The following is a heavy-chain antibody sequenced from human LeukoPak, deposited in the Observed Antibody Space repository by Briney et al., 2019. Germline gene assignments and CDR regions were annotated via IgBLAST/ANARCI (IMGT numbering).Heavy chain of an antibody. V-gene: IGHV3-48*02. CDR1: GFTFSSYS. CDR3: ARDFWSGSYLGNYFDY. J-gene: IGHJ4*02. Sequence: GGSLRLSCAASGFTFSSYSMNWVRQAPGKGLEWVSYISSSSSTIYYADSVKGRFTISRDNAKNSLYLQMDSLRDEDTAVYYCARDFWSGSYLGNYFDYWGQGTLVTVSS. CDR2: ISSSSSTI. D-gene: IGHD1-26*01.